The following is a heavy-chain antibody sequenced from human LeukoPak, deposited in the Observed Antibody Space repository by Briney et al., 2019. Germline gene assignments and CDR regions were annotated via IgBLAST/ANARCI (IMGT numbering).Heavy chain of an antibody. Sequence: SETLSLTCTVSGGSISRGSYFWSWIRQPAGKGLEWIGYIYYSGSTNYNPSLKSRVTISVDTSKNQFSLKLSSVTAADTAVYYCASYQSGYDYWGQGTLVTVSS. V-gene: IGHV4-61*10. J-gene: IGHJ4*02. CDR1: GGSISRGSYF. CDR2: IYYSGST. D-gene: IGHD5-12*01. CDR3: ASYQSGYDY.